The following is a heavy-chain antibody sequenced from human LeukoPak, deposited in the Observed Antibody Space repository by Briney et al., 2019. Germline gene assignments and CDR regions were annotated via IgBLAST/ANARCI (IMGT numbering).Heavy chain of an antibody. CDR1: GFTFSDAW. V-gene: IGHV3-15*01. CDR2: IKRDIDGGTT. Sequence: GGSLRLSCAASGFTFSDAWMSWVLQAAGKGLEWVGRIKRDIDGGTTDYAAPVKGRFTISRDDSKNTLYLQMNSLRIEDTAMYYCTTDPPGDYWGQGNLVTVSS. J-gene: IGHJ4*02. CDR3: TTDPPGDY.